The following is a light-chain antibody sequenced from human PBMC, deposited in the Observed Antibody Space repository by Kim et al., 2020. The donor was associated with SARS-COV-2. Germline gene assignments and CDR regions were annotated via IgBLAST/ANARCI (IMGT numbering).Light chain of an antibody. CDR2: KAS. J-gene: IGKJ1*01. V-gene: IGKV1-5*03. Sequence: SASVRDRVTTTCRASQSISTWLAWYQQKPGKAPNLLIYKASSLESGVPSRFSGSGSGTEFTLTISSLQHDDFATYYCQQYNSYWTFGQGTKVDIK. CDR1: QSISTW. CDR3: QQYNSYWT.